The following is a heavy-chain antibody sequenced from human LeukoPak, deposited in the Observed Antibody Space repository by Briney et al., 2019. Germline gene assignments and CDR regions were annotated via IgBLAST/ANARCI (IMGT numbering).Heavy chain of an antibody. CDR1: GFTFSSYA. Sequence: SGGSLRLSCAASGFTFSSYAMHWVRQAPGKGLEWVAVISYDGSNKYYADSVKGRFTISRDKSKNTLYLQMNSLRAEDTAVYYCARDMDYRPIGNYYYGYWGQGTLVTVSS. D-gene: IGHD1-7*01. V-gene: IGHV3-30*04. CDR2: ISYDGSNK. J-gene: IGHJ4*02. CDR3: ARDMDYRPIGNYYYGY.